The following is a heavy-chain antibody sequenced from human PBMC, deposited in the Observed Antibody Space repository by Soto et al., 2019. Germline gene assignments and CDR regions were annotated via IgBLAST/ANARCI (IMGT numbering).Heavy chain of an antibody. J-gene: IGHJ4*02. V-gene: IGHV3-23*01. CDR3: AKDRDYGDYPDY. CDR1: GFTFSSYA. Sequence: EVQLLESGGGLVQPGGSLRLSCAASGFTFSSYAMSWVRQAPGKGLEWVSAISGSGGSTYYADSVKGRFTISRDNSKNTLYLRMNSLRAEDTAVYYCAKDRDYGDYPDYWGQGTLVTVSS. CDR2: ISGSGGST. D-gene: IGHD4-17*01.